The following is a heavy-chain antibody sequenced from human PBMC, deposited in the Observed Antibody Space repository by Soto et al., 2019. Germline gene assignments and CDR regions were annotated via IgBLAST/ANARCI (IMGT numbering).Heavy chain of an antibody. J-gene: IGHJ4*02. D-gene: IGHD4-17*01. V-gene: IGHV4-31*03. CDR2: IYYSGST. Sequence: QVQLQESGPGLVKPSQTLSLTCTVSGGSISSGGYYWSWIRQHPGKGLEWIGYIYYSGSTYYNPSLRRRVTIQVERSKNPFTLKLSSVPAADTAVYYCARDSIYGDPVGNSRGQGTLVPLSS. CDR3: ARDSIYGDPVGNS. CDR1: GGSISSGGYY.